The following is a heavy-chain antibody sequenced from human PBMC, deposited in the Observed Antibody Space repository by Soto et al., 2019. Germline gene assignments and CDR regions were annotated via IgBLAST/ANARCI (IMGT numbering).Heavy chain of an antibody. CDR3: ARGFLTGYHY. CDR1: GGSINSYY. CDR2: IYYRGST. V-gene: IGHV4-59*01. J-gene: IGHJ4*02. Sequence: SETLSLTCTVSGGSINSYYWNWIRQPPGKGLEWIGYIYYRGSTNYNPSLKSRVTISEDTSKNQFSLKLSSVTAADTAVYYCARGFLTGYHYWGQGILVTGSS. D-gene: IGHD3-9*01.